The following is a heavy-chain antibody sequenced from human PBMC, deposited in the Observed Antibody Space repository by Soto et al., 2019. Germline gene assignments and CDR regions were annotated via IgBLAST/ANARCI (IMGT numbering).Heavy chain of an antibody. V-gene: IGHV4-39*01. CDR3: AKGGSGSYSNAFDI. J-gene: IGHJ3*02. D-gene: IGHD3-10*01. CDR1: GGSVSSSSYF. CDR2: MRHSGST. Sequence: SETLSLTCTVSGGSVSSSSYFWGWIRQPPGKGLEWIGTMRHSGSTYYNPSLKSRVTISVDTSKNQFSLKLSSVTAADTAVYYCAKGGSGSYSNAFDIWGQGTMVTVSS.